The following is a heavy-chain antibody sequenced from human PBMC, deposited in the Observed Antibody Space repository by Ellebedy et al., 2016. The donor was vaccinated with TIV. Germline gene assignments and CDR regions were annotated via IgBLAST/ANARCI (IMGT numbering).Heavy chain of an antibody. CDR2: IRQEGDEI. CDR3: ARRASYGDYAVQVNPWFDP. J-gene: IGHJ5*02. Sequence: GESLKISCAASGSNFRSYWMTWVRQAPGKGLEWVAKIRQEGDEIYYVESVKGRFTSSRDNAKNSLFLQMTSLRVEDTAVYYCARRASYGDYAVQVNPWFDPWGQGTLVTVSS. V-gene: IGHV3-7*01. D-gene: IGHD4-17*01. CDR1: GSNFRSYW.